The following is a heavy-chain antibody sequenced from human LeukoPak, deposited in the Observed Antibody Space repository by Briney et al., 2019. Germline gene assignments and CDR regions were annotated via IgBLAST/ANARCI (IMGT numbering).Heavy chain of an antibody. Sequence: SETLSLTCTVSGGSISSSSYYWGWIRQSPGKGLEWIANIYYTGSTNYNPSLKSRVTISVDTSKNQFSLKLSSVTAADTAVYYCARVSGIAAAGPKYNWFDPWGQGTLVTVSS. CDR2: IYYTGST. D-gene: IGHD6-13*01. CDR3: ARVSGIAAAGPKYNWFDP. V-gene: IGHV4-39*07. CDR1: GGSISSSSYY. J-gene: IGHJ5*02.